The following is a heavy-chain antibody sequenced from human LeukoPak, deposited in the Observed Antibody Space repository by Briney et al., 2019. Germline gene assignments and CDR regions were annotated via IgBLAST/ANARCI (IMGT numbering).Heavy chain of an antibody. CDR2: ISAYNGNT. CDR3: ARVKGHYYDSSGYVY. CDR1: GYTFTSYG. V-gene: IGHV1-18*01. D-gene: IGHD3-22*01. Sequence: ASVKVSCKASGYTFTSYGISWVRQAPGQGLEWMGWISAYNGNTNYAQKLQGRVTMTTDTSTSTAYMELRSLRSDDTAVYYCARVKGHYYDSSGYVYWGQGTLVTVSS. J-gene: IGHJ4*02.